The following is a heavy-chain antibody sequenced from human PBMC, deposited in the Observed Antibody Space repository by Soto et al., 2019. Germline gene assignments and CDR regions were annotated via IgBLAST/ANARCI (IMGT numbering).Heavy chain of an antibody. CDR1: GGSIKTFY. CDR2: IFSSGST. J-gene: IGHJ4*02. Sequence: KTSEILSLTCTVSGGSIKTFYWSWVRQPAGKGLEWIGRIFSSGSTSFNPSLESRVAMSVDTSKNHFSLNLSSVTAADMAVYYCAREGSYSAYNFAHGIQLWSFDFWGQGALVTVSS. CDR3: AREGSYSAYNFAHGIQLWSFDF. D-gene: IGHD5-18*01. V-gene: IGHV4-4*07.